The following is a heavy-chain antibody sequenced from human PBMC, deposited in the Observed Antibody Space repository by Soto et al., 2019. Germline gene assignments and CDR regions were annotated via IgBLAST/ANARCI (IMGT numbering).Heavy chain of an antibody. CDR3: ARTYSSSWSPFEY. CDR2: INQSGST. Sequence: QVQLQQWGAGLLKPSETLSLTCAVYGGSFSGYYWSWIRQPPGKGLEWIGEINQSGSTNYNPCLKSRVTISVDTSKNQFSLKLSSVTAADTAVHYCARTYSSSWSPFEYWGQGTLVTVSS. J-gene: IGHJ4*02. D-gene: IGHD6-13*01. V-gene: IGHV4-34*01. CDR1: GGSFSGYY.